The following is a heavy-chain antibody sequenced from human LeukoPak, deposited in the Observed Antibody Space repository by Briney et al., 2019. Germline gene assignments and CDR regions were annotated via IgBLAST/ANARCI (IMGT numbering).Heavy chain of an antibody. CDR3: AGARDAFDI. CDR2: IRYDGSNK. V-gene: IGHV3-30*02. Sequence: GSLRLSCAASGFTFTMFSMNWLRQAPGKGLEWVAFIRYDGSNKYYADSVKGRFTISRDNSKNTLYLQMNSLRAEDTAVYYCAGARDAFDIWGQGTMVTVSS. CDR1: GFTFTMFS. J-gene: IGHJ3*02.